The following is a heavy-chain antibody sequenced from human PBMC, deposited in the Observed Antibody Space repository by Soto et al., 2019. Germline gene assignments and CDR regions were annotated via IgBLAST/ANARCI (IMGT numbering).Heavy chain of an antibody. Sequence: SETLSLTCTVSGGSISSYYWSWIRQPPGKGLEWIGYIYYSGSTNYNPSLKSRVTISVDTSKNQFSLKLSSVTAADTAVYYCARHHIAPTVRGVIISWFDPWGQGTPVTVSS. J-gene: IGHJ5*02. CDR3: ARHHIAPTVRGVIISWFDP. CDR1: GGSISSYY. V-gene: IGHV4-59*08. D-gene: IGHD3-10*01. CDR2: IYYSGST.